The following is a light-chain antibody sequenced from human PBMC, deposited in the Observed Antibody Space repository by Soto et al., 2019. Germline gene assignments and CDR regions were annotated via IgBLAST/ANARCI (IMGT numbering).Light chain of an antibody. CDR1: QSISSY. V-gene: IGKV1-39*01. CDR2: AAS. J-gene: IGKJ3*01. CDR3: QQSYSTPRLT. Sequence: DIPMTQSPSSLSASVGDRVTITCRASQSISSYLNWYQQKPGKAPKLLIYAASSLQSGVPSRFSVSGSGTDFTLTISSLQPEDFATYYCQQSYSTPRLTFGPGTEVDIK.